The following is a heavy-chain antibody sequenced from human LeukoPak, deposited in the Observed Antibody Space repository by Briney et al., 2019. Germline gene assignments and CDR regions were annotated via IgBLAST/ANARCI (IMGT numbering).Heavy chain of an antibody. CDR2: IAGSGGDS. CDR1: GFTFDSYT. J-gene: IGHJ4*02. CDR3: ARGVSGWPYYLDF. V-gene: IGHV3-23*01. D-gene: IGHD6-25*01. Sequence: GGSLRLSCAASGFTFDSYTMVCVRQAPGSGLEWISAIAGSGGDSYHADSVKGRFTVSRDNSKNTLFLQINSLRVEDTALYYCARGVSGWPYYLDFWGQGTLVTVSS.